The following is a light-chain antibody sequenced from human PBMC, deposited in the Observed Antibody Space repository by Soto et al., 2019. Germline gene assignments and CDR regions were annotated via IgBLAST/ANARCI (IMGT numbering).Light chain of an antibody. CDR3: RQYGSSPTWT. CDR1: QSVSSSY. Sequence: EMVLPKPPATLSVSPRERATLSCRASQSVSSSYLAWYQQTPGQAPRLLIYGASSRATGMPDRFSGSGSGADFSLTISRLLHADFAVYYCRQYGSSPTWTFGQGTKVDNK. V-gene: IGKV3-20*01. CDR2: GAS. J-gene: IGKJ1*01.